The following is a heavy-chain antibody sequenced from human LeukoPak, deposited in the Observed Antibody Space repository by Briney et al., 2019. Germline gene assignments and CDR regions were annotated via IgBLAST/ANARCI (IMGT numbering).Heavy chain of an antibody. Sequence: GGSLRLSCAASGLTFSIYAMNWVRQAPGKGLEWVSATSSTGGHTYYADSVKGRFTISIDNSKNSLYLQMNSLRAEDTALYFCAKALIATGGYLEHWGQGTLVTVSS. CDR3: AKALIATGGYLEH. CDR2: TSSTGGHT. CDR1: GLTFSIYA. V-gene: IGHV3-23*01. D-gene: IGHD3-22*01. J-gene: IGHJ1*01.